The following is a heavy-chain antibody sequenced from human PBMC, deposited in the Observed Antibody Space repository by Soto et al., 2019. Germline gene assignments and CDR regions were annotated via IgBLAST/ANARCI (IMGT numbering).Heavy chain of an antibody. CDR2: LWANGFTT. Sequence: GGSLRLSCTASGFSLSSYGVNWIRQAPGKGLAWVAGLWANGFTTSYRDSVKGRFTISRDTPANRVYLEMNSLWPEDTAVYFCARALWSWSLLIDPWGQGTLVTVSS. D-gene: IGHD2-8*02. V-gene: IGHV3-33*01. J-gene: IGHJ5*02. CDR3: ARALWSWSLLIDP. CDR1: GFSLSSYG.